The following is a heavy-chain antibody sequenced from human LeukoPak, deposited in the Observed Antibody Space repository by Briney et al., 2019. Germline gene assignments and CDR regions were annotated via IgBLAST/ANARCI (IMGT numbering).Heavy chain of an antibody. D-gene: IGHD4-17*01. CDR2: IYTSGTT. CDR1: GGSISSAAYY. CDR3: AREREGPYGYLDY. Sequence: SETLSLTCTVSGGSISSAAYYWSWIRQPAGKGLEWIARIYTSGTTNYNPSLKSRVTISVDTSKNQFSLKLSSVTAADTAVYYCAREREGPYGYLDYWGQGTLVTVSS. V-gene: IGHV4-61*02. J-gene: IGHJ4*02.